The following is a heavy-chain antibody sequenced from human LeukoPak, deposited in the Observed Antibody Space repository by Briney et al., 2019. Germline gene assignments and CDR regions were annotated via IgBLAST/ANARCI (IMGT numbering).Heavy chain of an antibody. Sequence: PGGSLRLSCAASGFTFSSYSMNWVRQAPGRGVEWVSYISSSSSTIYYADSVKGRFTISRDNAKNSLYLQMNSLRAEDTAVYYCARAGSTFDYWGQGTLVTVSS. V-gene: IGHV3-48*04. CDR1: GFTFSSYS. J-gene: IGHJ4*02. CDR3: ARAGSTFDY. D-gene: IGHD5/OR15-5a*01. CDR2: ISSSSSTI.